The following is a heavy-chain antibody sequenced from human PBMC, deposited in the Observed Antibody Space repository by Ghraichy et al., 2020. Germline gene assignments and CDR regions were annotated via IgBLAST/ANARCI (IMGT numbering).Heavy chain of an antibody. V-gene: IGHV3-64D*06. Sequence: SCSASGFTFSSYAMHWVRQAPGKGLEYVSAISSNGGSTYYADSVKGRFTISRDNSKNTLYLQMSSLRAEDTAVYYCVKDRDYYYYYMDVWGKGTTVTVSS. CDR1: GFTFSSYA. CDR3: VKDRDYYYYYMDV. J-gene: IGHJ6*03. D-gene: IGHD3-10*01. CDR2: ISSNGGST.